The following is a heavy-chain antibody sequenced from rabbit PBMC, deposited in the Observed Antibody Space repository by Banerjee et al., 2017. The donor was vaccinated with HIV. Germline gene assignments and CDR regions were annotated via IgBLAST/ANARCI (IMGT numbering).Heavy chain of an antibody. CDR2: IDPVFGNT. CDR3: ARDFTGVIGWNFNL. J-gene: IGHJ4*01. D-gene: IGHD7-1*01. V-gene: IGHV1S45*01. CDR1: GFDFSSYYM. Sequence: QEQLVESGGGLVQPGGSLKLSCKASGFDFSSYYMSWVRQAPGKGLEWIGYIDPVFGNTYYASWVNGRFTISKTSSTTVTLQMTSLTAADTATYFCARDFTGVIGWNFNLWGPGTLVTVS.